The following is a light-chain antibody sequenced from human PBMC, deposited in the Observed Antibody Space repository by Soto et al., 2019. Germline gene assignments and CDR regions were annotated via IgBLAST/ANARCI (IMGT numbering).Light chain of an antibody. CDR1: QGIRND. CDR3: QQSYSTHPWT. V-gene: IGKV1-39*01. J-gene: IGKJ1*01. CDR2: DAS. Sequence: IQMTQSPSSLSASVGDRVTITFRASQGIRNDLGWYQQKPGKAPKLLIYDASSLQTGVPSRFSGSGSGTDFSLTISSLKPEDFANYYCQQSYSTHPWTFGHGTKVDIK.